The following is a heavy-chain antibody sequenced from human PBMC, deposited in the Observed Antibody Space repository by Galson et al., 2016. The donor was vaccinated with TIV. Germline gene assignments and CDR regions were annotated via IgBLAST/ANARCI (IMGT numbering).Heavy chain of an antibody. CDR1: GYTFSSYA. V-gene: IGHV3-30*04. D-gene: IGHD1-26*01. Sequence: SLRLSCAASGYTFSSYAMHWVRQAPAKGLEWVALISYDGGNKVYADSVKGQFTFSRDNSKNTLYLQMNSLRPEDTAVYYCVRERGGTHSRFDYWGQGTLVSVSS. CDR2: ISYDGGNK. CDR3: VRERGGTHSRFDY. J-gene: IGHJ4*02.